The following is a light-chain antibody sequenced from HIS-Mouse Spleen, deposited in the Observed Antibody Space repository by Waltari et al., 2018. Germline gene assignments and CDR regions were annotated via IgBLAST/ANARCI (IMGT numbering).Light chain of an antibody. J-gene: IGLJ3*02. Sequence: QSALTQPAPVSGSPGQSITISCTGTSSDGGSYNLVSWYQQHPGKAPKLMIYEGSKRPSGVSNRFPGAQSDNTASLTIHGLQAEDEADYDCCSYAGSSTWVFGGGTKLTVL. CDR3: CSYAGSSTWV. CDR2: EGS. V-gene: IGLV2-23*01. CDR1: SSDGGSYNL.